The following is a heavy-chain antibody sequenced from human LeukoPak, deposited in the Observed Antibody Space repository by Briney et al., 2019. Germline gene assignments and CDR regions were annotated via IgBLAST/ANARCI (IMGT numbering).Heavy chain of an antibody. V-gene: IGHV4-59*01. D-gene: IGHD1-14*01. CDR2: IYSTGNT. Sequence: SSETLSLTCTVSGDSMRSYYWSWIRQPPGKGLEWIGYIYSTGNTDSNPSLKSRVTISVDTSKNQFSLNLNSATAADTAVYYCARGDEAGLADWGQGTLVTVSS. J-gene: IGHJ4*02. CDR3: ARGDEAGLAD. CDR1: GDSMRSYY.